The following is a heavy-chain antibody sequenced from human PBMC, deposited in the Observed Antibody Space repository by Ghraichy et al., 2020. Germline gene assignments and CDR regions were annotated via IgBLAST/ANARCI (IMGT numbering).Heavy chain of an antibody. CDR1: GGSISNNNYY. CDR2: IFYIGTT. J-gene: IGHJ4*02. Sequence: SETLSLTCTVSGGSISNNNYYWGWLRQPPGKGLEWIGIIFYIGTTNYNPSLSSRVTISVDTSKNQFSLKLSSVTAADTAVYYCARQMTAAGYLGHGFDYWGRGTLVTVSS. CDR3: ARQMTAAGYLGHGFDY. D-gene: IGHD6-25*01. V-gene: IGHV4-39*01.